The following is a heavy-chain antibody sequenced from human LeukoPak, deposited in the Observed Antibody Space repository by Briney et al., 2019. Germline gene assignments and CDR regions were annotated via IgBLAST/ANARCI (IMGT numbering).Heavy chain of an antibody. CDR2: IYYSGST. V-gene: IGHV4-59*08. D-gene: IGHD6-6*01. CDR3: ARRRAAHAAFDI. Sequence: PSETLSLTCTVSGGSISSYYWSWIRQPPGKGLEWIGYIYYSGSTNYNPSLKSRVTISVDTSKNQFSLKLSSVTAADTAVYYCARRRAAHAAFDIWGQGTMVTVSS. J-gene: IGHJ3*02. CDR1: GGSISSYY.